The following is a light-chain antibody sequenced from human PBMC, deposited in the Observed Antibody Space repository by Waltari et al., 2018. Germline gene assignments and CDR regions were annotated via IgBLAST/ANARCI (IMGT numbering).Light chain of an antibody. J-gene: IGKJ3*01. Sequence: EIVLTQSPATLSLSPGEGATLSCRASRCVSSYLAWYQQKPGQAPRLLLYDASNWATGIPARFSGSGSETDFTLTISSLEPEDFAVYYCQQRSNWPLTFGPGTKVDIK. CDR2: DAS. V-gene: IGKV3-11*01. CDR1: RCVSSY. CDR3: QQRSNWPLT.